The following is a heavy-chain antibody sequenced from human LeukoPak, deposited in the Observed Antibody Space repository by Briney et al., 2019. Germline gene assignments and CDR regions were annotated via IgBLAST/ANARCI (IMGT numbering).Heavy chain of an antibody. J-gene: IGHJ4*02. CDR2: INGGGSNT. CDR3: AKEASQAPFDY. Sequence: PGGSLRLSCAASGFPFNTYVMSWVRQAPGKGLEWVSAINGGGSNTYYADSVKGRFTISRDNSKNTLYLQMNSLRAEDTAVYYCAKEASQAPFDYWGQGTLVTVSS. CDR1: GFPFNTYV. V-gene: IGHV3-23*01.